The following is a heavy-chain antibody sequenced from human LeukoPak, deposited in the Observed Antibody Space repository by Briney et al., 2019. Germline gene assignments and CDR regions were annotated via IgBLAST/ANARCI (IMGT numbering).Heavy chain of an antibody. Sequence: TGGSLRLSCAASGFTFSDYSMNWVRQAPGKGLEWVSSISDDSNYIYYADSVKGRFTISRDNAKNSLYLQMNSLRAEDTAVYYCARVAWPDSFDIWGQGTMVTVSS. CDR2: ISDDSNYI. J-gene: IGHJ3*02. CDR1: GFTFSDYS. D-gene: IGHD5-24*01. V-gene: IGHV3-21*01. CDR3: ARVAWPDSFDI.